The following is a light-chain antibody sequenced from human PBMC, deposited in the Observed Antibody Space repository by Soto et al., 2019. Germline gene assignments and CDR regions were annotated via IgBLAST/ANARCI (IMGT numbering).Light chain of an antibody. V-gene: IGKV1-39*01. CDR2: AVS. Sequence: DIQLARYPSSLSVCIADRVDITWQPSQRITNRLNWYQHRPGKAPRLLIYAVSTLESGAPSRFSGSAYGTDFILTISSLQPEDFATYSCQQGYSTPLTFGQGTKVDIK. CDR1: QRITNR. J-gene: IGKJ1*01. CDR3: QQGYSTPLT.